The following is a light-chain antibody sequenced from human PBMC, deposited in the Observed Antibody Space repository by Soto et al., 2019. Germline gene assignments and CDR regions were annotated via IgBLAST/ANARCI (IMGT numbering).Light chain of an antibody. CDR2: GVS. Sequence: EIVMTQSPVTLSVSPGERATLSCRASQSVSSNLAWYQQKPGQAPRLLIYGVSTRATGIPARFSGNGSGTEFTLTISSLQSEDFAVYYCQQYNNWPQTFGQGTKVEIK. CDR3: QQYNNWPQT. CDR1: QSVSSN. V-gene: IGKV3-15*01. J-gene: IGKJ1*01.